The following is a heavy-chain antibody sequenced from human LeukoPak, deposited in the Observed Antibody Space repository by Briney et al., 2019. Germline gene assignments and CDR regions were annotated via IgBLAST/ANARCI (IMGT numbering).Heavy chain of an antibody. CDR1: GFTFSSYA. CDR3: AKDSISYCGGDCYPYYFDY. Sequence: RPGGSLRLSCAASGFTFSSYAMSWVRQAPGKGLEWVSAISGSGGSTYYADSVKGRFTISRDNSKNTLYLQMNSLRAEDTAVYYCAKDSISYCGGDCYPYYFDYWGQGTLVTVSS. J-gene: IGHJ4*02. D-gene: IGHD2-21*02. CDR2: ISGSGGST. V-gene: IGHV3-23*01.